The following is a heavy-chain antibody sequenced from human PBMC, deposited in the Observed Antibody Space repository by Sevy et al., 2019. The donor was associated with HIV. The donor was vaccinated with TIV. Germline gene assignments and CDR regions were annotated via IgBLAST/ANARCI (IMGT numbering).Heavy chain of an antibody. J-gene: IGHJ6*02. CDR2: ISWNSRNI. CDR1: GFPFNDHA. CDR3: AKDINRGCDGVNCYSYYYYFYGLDV. Sequence: GGSLRLSCAASGFPFNDHAMHWVRLVPGKGLEWVSGISWNSRNIGYADSVKGRFTISRHNTRHSVYLEIHSLRPEDTALYYCAKDINRGCDGVNCYSYYYYFYGLDVWGQGTTVTVSS. V-gene: IGHV3-9*01. D-gene: IGHD2-21*01.